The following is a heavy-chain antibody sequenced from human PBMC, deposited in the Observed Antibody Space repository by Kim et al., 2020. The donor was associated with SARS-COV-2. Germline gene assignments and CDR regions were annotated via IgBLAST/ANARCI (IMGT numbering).Heavy chain of an antibody. V-gene: IGHV3-30-3*01. Sequence: GGSLRLSCAASGFTFSSYAMHWVRQAPGKGLEWVAVISYDGSNKYYADSVKGRFTISRDNSKNTLYLQMNSLRAEDTTVYYCARGSGPLWYYYMDVWGKGTTVTVSS. J-gene: IGHJ6*03. CDR3: ARGSGPLWYYYMDV. CDR1: GFTFSSYA. CDR2: ISYDGSNK.